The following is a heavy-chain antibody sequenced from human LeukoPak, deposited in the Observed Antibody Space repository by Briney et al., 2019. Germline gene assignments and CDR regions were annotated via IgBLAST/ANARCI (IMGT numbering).Heavy chain of an antibody. Sequence: GGSLRLSCAASGFTFSSYSMNWVRQAPGKGLEWVSSISSSSSYIYYADSVKGRFTTSRDNAKNSLYLQMNSLRAEDTAVYYCARESTSIPSIWGQGTMVTVSS. D-gene: IGHD2-21*01. V-gene: IGHV3-21*01. CDR2: ISSSSSYI. J-gene: IGHJ3*02. CDR1: GFTFSSYS. CDR3: ARESTSIPSI.